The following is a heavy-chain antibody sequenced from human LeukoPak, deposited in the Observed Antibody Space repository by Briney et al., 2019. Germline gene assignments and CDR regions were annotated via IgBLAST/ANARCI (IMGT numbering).Heavy chain of an antibody. V-gene: IGHV4-59*01. Sequence: SETLSLTCTVSGGSISSYYWGWIRQPPGKGLEWIGYIYYSGSTNYNPSLKSRVTISVDTSKNQFSLKLSSVTAADTAVYYCARGDSSGYYTDAFDIWGQGTMVTVSS. CDR2: IYYSGST. J-gene: IGHJ3*02. CDR3: ARGDSSGYYTDAFDI. D-gene: IGHD3-22*01. CDR1: GGSISSYY.